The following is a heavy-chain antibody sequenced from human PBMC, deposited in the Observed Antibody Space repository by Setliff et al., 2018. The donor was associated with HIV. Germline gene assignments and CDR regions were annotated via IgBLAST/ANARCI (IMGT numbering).Heavy chain of an antibody. J-gene: IGHJ4*02. CDR3: ARRGSRSDFDF. CDR1: GGAFSTNA. CDR2: IIPTYGTA. D-gene: IGHD5-18*01. Sequence: SVKVSCKSSGGAFSTNAISWVRQAPGQGLEWMGGIIPTYGTADYAQKFQGRVTVTADESTSTAYMELTSLRSEDTAVFYCARRGSRSDFDFWGQGTLVTVSS. V-gene: IGHV1-69*13.